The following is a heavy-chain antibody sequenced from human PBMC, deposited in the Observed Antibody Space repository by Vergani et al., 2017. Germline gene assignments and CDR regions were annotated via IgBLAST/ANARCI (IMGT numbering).Heavy chain of an antibody. D-gene: IGHD3-10*01. CDR1: EYSFGNYW. Sequence: EVELVQSGPEMRKPGESLKISCKGSEYSFGNYWIGWVRQMPGKGLEWMGIIYPADSDTRYSPSFQGQVTISADNSISTAFLQWDSLKASDTALYYCATTMVRGATLPRGGFDPWGQGTLVTVSS. V-gene: IGHV5-51*03. J-gene: IGHJ5*02. CDR3: ATTMVRGATLPRGGFDP. CDR2: IYPADSDT.